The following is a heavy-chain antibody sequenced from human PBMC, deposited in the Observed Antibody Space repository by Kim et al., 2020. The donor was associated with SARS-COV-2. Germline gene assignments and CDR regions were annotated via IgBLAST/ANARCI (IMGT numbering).Heavy chain of an antibody. J-gene: IGHJ3*02. Sequence: GGSLRLSCAASGFTFSSYAMSWVRQAPGKGLEWVSAISGSGGSTYYADSVKGRFTISRDNSKNTLYLQMNSLRAEDTAVYYCAKVVHDSWYSVGDAFDIWGQGTMVTVSS. CDR1: GFTFSSYA. V-gene: IGHV3-23*01. D-gene: IGHD6-13*01. CDR3: AKVVHDSWYSVGDAFDI. CDR2: ISGSGGST.